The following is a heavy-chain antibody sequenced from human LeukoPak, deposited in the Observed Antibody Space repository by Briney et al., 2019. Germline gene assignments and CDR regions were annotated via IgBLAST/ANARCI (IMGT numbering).Heavy chain of an antibody. CDR2: ISYDGSNK. CDR1: GFTFSSYA. D-gene: IGHD2-15*01. Sequence: GRSLRLSCAASGFTFSSYAMHWVRQAPGKGLEWVAVISYDGSNKYYADSVEGRFTISRDNSKNTLYLQMNSLRAEDTAVYYCARDRKSVVVAATLAYYFDYWGQGTLVTVSS. CDR3: ARDRKSVVVAATLAYYFDY. J-gene: IGHJ4*02. V-gene: IGHV3-30*04.